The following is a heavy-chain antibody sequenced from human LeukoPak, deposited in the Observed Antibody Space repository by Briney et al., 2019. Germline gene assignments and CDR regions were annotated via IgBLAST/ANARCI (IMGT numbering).Heavy chain of an antibody. J-gene: IGHJ5*02. CDR3: AREVASTGGGFGP. D-gene: IGHD2-15*01. CDR2: ISYDGSHK. Sequence: GGSLRLSCAASGFTFSSYAIHCVRQAPGKGLEWVAVISYDGSHKNYADSVKGRFTISRDNSRNTLYLQMNSLKAEDTAVYYCAREVASTGGGFGPWDQGTLVTVSS. CDR1: GFTFSSYA. V-gene: IGHV3-30*04.